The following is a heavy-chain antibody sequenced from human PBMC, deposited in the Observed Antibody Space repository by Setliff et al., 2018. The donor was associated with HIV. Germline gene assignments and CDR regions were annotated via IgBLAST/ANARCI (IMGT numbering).Heavy chain of an antibody. CDR2: INHSGRT. V-gene: IGHV4-34*01. D-gene: IGHD3-22*01. CDR3: ARQAIFGYYDSSGYLDY. Sequence: SETLSLTCAVYGGSFSDNYWNWIRQSPGKGLEWIGEINHSGRTKYSPSLRSRVSISVDTSKTQFSLKLSSVTAADTAVYCCARQAIFGYYDSSGYLDYWGQGTLVTVSS. CDR1: GGSFSDNY. J-gene: IGHJ4*02.